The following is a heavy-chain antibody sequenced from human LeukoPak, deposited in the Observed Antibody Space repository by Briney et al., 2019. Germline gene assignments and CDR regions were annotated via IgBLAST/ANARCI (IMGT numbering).Heavy chain of an antibody. D-gene: IGHD5-18*01. CDR3: ARLRYSYAHYYHMDV. V-gene: IGHV3-7*01. CDR1: GFTFSNYW. J-gene: IGHJ6*03. CDR2: IKEDGSEQ. Sequence: GGSLRLSCEGSGFTFSNYWMSWVRQAPGKGLEWVANIKEDGSEQKYVDSVKGRFIISRDNAKTSLYPQMNSLRAEDTAVYYCARLRYSYAHYYHMDVWGKGTTVTVSS.